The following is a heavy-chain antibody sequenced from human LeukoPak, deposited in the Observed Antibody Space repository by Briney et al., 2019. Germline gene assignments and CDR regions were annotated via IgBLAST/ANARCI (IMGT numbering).Heavy chain of an antibody. V-gene: IGHV3-30-3*01. CDR2: ISYDGSNE. CDR1: GFTFSRYA. D-gene: IGHD3-10*01. J-gene: IGHJ4*02. CDR3: ARVGYYSSGPFSYFDY. Sequence: GRSLRLSCAASGFTFSRYAMHWVRQAPGKGLEWVAVISYDGSNEYYADSVKGRFTISRDSSENTLYLQMNSPRVEDTAVYYCARVGYYSSGPFSYFDYWGQGTLVTVSS.